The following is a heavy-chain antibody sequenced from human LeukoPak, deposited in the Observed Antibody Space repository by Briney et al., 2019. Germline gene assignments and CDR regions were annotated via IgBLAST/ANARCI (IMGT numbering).Heavy chain of an antibody. CDR3: ARGGYYYDSSGYYGRWFDP. Sequence: SGGSLRLSCAASGFTFSSYAMHWVRQAPGKGLEWVAVISYDGSNKYYADSVKGRFTISRDNSKNTLYLQMNSLRAEDTAVYYCARGGYYYDSSGYYGRWFDPWGQGTLVTVSS. J-gene: IGHJ5*02. CDR2: ISYDGSNK. CDR1: GFTFSSYA. V-gene: IGHV3-30-3*01. D-gene: IGHD3-22*01.